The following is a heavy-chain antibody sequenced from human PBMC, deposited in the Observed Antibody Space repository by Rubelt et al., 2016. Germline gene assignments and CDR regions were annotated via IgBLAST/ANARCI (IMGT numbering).Heavy chain of an antibody. CDR1: GYTFTSYG. V-gene: IGHV1-18*01. CDR2: ISAYNDDT. J-gene: IGHJ5*02. D-gene: IGHD6-13*01. CDR3: ARVSSGTSVGWLDP. Sequence: QLQLVQSGAEVKKPGASVKVSCKASGYTFTSYGISWVRQAPGQGLEWMGWISAYNDDTKYAQKRQGRVTMPTDTATSTAYMELRSLRSDDTAVYYCARVSSGTSVGWLDPWGQGTLVTVSS.